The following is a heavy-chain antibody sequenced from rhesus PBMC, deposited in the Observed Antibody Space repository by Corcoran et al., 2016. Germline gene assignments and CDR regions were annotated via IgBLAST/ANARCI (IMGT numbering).Heavy chain of an antibody. CDR1: GYSISSGVY. D-gene: IGHD1-44*02. CDR2: IYGSGGSN. CDR3: ARGVGATYYFDY. V-gene: IGHV4S14*01. J-gene: IGHJ4*01. Sequence: QVQLQESGPGLVKPSETLSLTCAVAGYSISSGVYCGWIRPPPGKGLEWIGSIYGSGGSNYLNPSLKSRVTLSVDTSKNQYSLKLSSVTAADTAVYYCARGVGATYYFDYWGQGVLVTVSS.